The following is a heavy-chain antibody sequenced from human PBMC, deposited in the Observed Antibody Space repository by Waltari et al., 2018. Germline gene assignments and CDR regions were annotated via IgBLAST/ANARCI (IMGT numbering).Heavy chain of an antibody. J-gene: IGHJ6*02. CDR2: MNPNSGNT. V-gene: IGHV1-8*01. CDR1: GYTFTSYD. D-gene: IGHD1-7*01. CDR3: ARGSPHFNWNYGYYYYGMDV. Sequence: QVQLVQSGAEVKKPGASVKVSCKASGYTFTSYDIYWVRPANGQGLEWMGWMNPNSGNTGYAQKVQGRVTMTRNTSISTAYMELSSLRSEDTAVYYCARGSPHFNWNYGYYYYGMDVWGQGTTVTVSS.